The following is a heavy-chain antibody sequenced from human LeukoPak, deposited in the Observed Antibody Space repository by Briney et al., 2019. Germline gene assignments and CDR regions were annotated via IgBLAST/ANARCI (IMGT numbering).Heavy chain of an antibody. V-gene: IGHV1-18*01. J-gene: IGHJ4*02. CDR3: ARDRSPDYYGSGRPLGAFDY. CDR2: ISAYNGNT. Sequence: ASVKVSCKASGYTFTSYGISWVRQAPGQWLEWMGWISAYNGNTNYAQKLQGRVTMTTDTSTSTAYMELRSLRSDDTAVYYCARDRSPDYYGSGRPLGAFDYWGQGTLVTVSS. CDR1: GYTFTSYG. D-gene: IGHD3-10*01.